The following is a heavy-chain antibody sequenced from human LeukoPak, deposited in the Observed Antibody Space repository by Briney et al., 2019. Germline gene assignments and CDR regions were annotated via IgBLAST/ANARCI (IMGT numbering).Heavy chain of an antibody. J-gene: IGHJ6*02. CDR3: ASDYYDSSGPMDV. CDR2: IYSGGST. CDR1: GFTVSSNY. Sequence: GGSLRLSCAASGFTVSSNYMSWVRQAPGKGLKWVSVIYSGGSTYYADSVKGRFTISRHNSKNTLYLQMNSLRAEDTAVYYCASDYYDSSGPMDVWGQGTTVTVSS. D-gene: IGHD3-22*01. V-gene: IGHV3-53*04.